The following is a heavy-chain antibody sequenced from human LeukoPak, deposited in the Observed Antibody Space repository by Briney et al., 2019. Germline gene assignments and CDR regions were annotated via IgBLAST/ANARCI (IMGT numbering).Heavy chain of an antibody. CDR3: ARDTEDIVVVPAARPDAFDI. D-gene: IGHD2-2*01. CDR2: INPNSGGT. V-gene: IGHV1-2*02. Sequence: GASVKVSCKASGYTFTGYYMHWVRQAPGQGLEWMGWINPNSGGTNYAQKFQGRDIMTRDTSISTAYMELSRLRSDDTAVYYCARDTEDIVVVPAARPDAFDIWGQGTMVTVSS. CDR1: GYTFTGYY. J-gene: IGHJ3*02.